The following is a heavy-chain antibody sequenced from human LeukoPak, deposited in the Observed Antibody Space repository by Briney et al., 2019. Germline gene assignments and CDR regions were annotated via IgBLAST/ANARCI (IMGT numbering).Heavy chain of an antibody. J-gene: IGHJ4*02. CDR2: IWYDGSNK. V-gene: IGHV3-33*01. D-gene: IGHD2-8*01. CDR3: ARDLGYCTNGVCHTRFDY. CDR1: GFIFSSYA. Sequence: GGSLRLSCAASGFIFSSYAMHWVRQAPGKGPEWVAIIWYDGSNKYYAESVEGRFTISRDNSKNTLYLQMNSLRAEDTAVYSCARDLGYCTNGVCHTRFDYWGQGTLVAVSS.